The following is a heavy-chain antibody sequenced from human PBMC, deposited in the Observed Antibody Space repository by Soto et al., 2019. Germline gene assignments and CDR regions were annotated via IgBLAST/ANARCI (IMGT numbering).Heavy chain of an antibody. CDR1: GFSFSDNL. V-gene: IGHV1-3*01. CDR3: AIVILSVGARANEAFDV. D-gene: IGHD2-8*02. CDR2: IIPDNGNT. Sequence: QVQLVQSGAEVRKPGASVNISCRASGFSFSDNLINWVRQAPGQSLEWMGWIIPDNGNTRYSQTIQVRVTISRDSSASIAYVEVCDLTSYDTAVYYCAIVILSVGARANEAFDVWGQGTLVTVSS. J-gene: IGHJ3*01.